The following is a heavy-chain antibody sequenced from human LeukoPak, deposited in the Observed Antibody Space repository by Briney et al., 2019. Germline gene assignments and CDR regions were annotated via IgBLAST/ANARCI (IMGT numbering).Heavy chain of an antibody. V-gene: IGHV3-48*01. J-gene: IGHJ6*03. D-gene: IGHD3-10*01. CDR2: ISSSSSTI. CDR3: ARNYYGSGSYPNYYYYYYMDV. CDR1: GFTFSSYS. Sequence: GGSLRLSCAASGFTFSSYSMNWVRQAPGKGLEWVSYISSSSSTIYYADSVKGRFTISRDNAKNSLYLQMNSLRAEDTAVYYCARNYYGSGSYPNYYYYYYMDVWGKGTTVTVSS.